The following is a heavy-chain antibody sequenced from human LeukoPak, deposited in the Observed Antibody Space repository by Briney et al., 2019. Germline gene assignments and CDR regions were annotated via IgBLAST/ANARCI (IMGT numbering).Heavy chain of an antibody. J-gene: IGHJ4*02. CDR3: ARNSGYSGYDDFDY. CDR1: GYTFTGNY. CDR2: INPNSGGT. D-gene: IGHD5-12*01. V-gene: IGHV1-2*04. Sequence: ASVKVSCKASGYTFTGNYMHWVRQAPGQGLEWMGWINPNSGGTNYAQKFQGWVTMTRDTSISTAYMELSRLRSDDTAVYYCARNSGYSGYDDFDYWGQGTLVTVSS.